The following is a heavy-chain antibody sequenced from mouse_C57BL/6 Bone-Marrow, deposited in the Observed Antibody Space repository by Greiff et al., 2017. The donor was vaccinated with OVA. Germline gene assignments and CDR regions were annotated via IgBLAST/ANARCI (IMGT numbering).Heavy chain of an antibody. CDR3: ARRFYYDYRYYYAMDY. J-gene: IGHJ4*01. Sequence: EVQLQESGGGLVQPGGSLKLSCAASGFTFSDYGMAWVRQAPRKGPEWVAFISNLAYSIYYEDTVTGRFTISRENAKNTLYLEMCSLRSKSTAMYYCARRFYYDYRYYYAMDYWGQGTSVTVSA. CDR1: GFTFSDYG. D-gene: IGHD2-4*01. CDR2: ISNLAYSI. V-gene: IGHV5-15*01.